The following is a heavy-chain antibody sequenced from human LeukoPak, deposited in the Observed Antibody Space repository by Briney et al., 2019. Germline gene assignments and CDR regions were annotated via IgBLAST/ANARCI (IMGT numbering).Heavy chain of an antibody. CDR3: ARGGDRGYDKRNYYYGMDV. Sequence: ASLKLSFTASGRTFSSYAISWVRQAPGHGLEWMGMIIPILGIANYAQKFQGRVTITADNSTSTAYMELSSLRSEDTAVYYCARGGDRGYDKRNYYYGMDVWGQGTTVTVSS. J-gene: IGHJ6*02. D-gene: IGHD5-12*01. CDR2: IIPILGIA. CDR1: GRTFSSYA. V-gene: IGHV1-69*04.